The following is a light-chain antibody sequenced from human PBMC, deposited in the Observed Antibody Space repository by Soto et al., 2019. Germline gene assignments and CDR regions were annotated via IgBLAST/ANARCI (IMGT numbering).Light chain of an antibody. J-gene: IGKJ1*01. Sequence: AIQMTQSPSSLSASVGDRVTITCLASQDIRNDLGWFQQKPGKAPKLLINTASTLQSGVSSRFSGSGSGTDFTLTISSLQPEDFATYYCLQDYIYPWTFGQGTKVDNK. CDR2: TAS. CDR3: LQDYIYPWT. CDR1: QDIRND. V-gene: IGKV1-6*01.